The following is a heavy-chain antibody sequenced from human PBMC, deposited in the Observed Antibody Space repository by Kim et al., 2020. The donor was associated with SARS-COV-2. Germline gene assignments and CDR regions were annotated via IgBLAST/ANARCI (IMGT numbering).Heavy chain of an antibody. V-gene: IGHV4-39*07. D-gene: IGHD6-19*01. CDR1: GGSISSSSYY. Sequence: SETLSLTCTVSGGSISSSSYYWGWIRQPPGKGLEWIGSIYYSGSTNYNPSLKSRVTISLDTSKNQFSLKLRSVTAADTAVYYCARDRGGWYVLDYWGQGSLVTVSS. CDR2: IYYSGST. J-gene: IGHJ4*02. CDR3: ARDRGGWYVLDY.